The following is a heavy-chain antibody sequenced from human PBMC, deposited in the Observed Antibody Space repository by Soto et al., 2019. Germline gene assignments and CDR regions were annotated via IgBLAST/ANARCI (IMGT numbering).Heavy chain of an antibody. CDR2: IVVGSGNT. Sequence: SVKVSCKASGFTFTSSAVQWVRQARGQRLEWIGWIVVGSGNTNYAQKFQERVTITRDMSTSTAYMELSSLRSEDTAVYYCAADLRGYSTLDSVRQYYYYGMDVWGQGTTVTVSS. CDR3: AADLRGYSTLDSVRQYYYYGMDV. J-gene: IGHJ6*02. D-gene: IGHD5-18*01. V-gene: IGHV1-58*01. CDR1: GFTFTSSA.